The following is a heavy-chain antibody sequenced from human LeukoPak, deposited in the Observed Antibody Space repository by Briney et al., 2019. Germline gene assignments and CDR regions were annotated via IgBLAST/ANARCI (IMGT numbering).Heavy chain of an antibody. CDR1: GYTFTGYY. CDR2: INPNSGGT. J-gene: IGHJ4*02. CDR3: AREGGYCSSTTCYNYFDY. D-gene: IGHD2-2*02. V-gene: IGHV1-2*02. Sequence: ASVKVSCKASGYTFTGYYMHWVRQAPGQGLGWMGGINPNSGGTNYAQKFQGRVTMTRDTSISTAYMELSSLRSDDTAVYYCAREGGYCSSTTCYNYFDYWGQGTLVTVSS.